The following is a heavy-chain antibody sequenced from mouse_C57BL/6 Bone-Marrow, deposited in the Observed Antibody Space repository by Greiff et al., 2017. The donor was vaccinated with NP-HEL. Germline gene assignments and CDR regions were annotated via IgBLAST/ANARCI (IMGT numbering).Heavy chain of an antibody. D-gene: IGHD2-1*01. Sequence: VQLKQSGPELVKPGASVKMSCKASGYTFTDYNMHWVKQSHGKSLEWIGYINPNNGGTSYNQKFKGKATLTVNKSSSSAYMELRSLTSEDSAVYYCARREGNYRDWFAYWGQGTLVTVSA. CDR1: GYTFTDYN. CDR3: ARREGNYRDWFAY. CDR2: INPNNGGT. J-gene: IGHJ3*01. V-gene: IGHV1-22*01.